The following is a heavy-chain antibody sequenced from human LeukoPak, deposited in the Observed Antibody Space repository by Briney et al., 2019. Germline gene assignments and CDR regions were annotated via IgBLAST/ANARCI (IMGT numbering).Heavy chain of an antibody. CDR3: AKGFGGYYDFWSGYYIGGTIDY. CDR1: GFTFSSYA. V-gene: IGHV3-23*01. D-gene: IGHD3-3*01. J-gene: IGHJ4*02. CDR2: ISGSGGST. Sequence: TGGSLRLSCAASGFTFSSYAMSWVRQAPGKGLEWVSAISGSGGSTYYADSVKGRFTISRDNSKNTLYLQMNSPRAEDTAVYYCAKGFGGYYDFWSGYYIGGTIDYWGQGTLVTVSS.